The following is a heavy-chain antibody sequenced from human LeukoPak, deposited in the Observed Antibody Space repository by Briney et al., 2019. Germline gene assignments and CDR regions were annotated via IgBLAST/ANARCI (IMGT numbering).Heavy chain of an antibody. CDR1: GGSISGSGYY. J-gene: IGHJ4*02. V-gene: IGHV4-39*07. CDR3: ARSSSLVGAPLYFDY. CDR2: IYESGSI. D-gene: IGHD1-26*01. Sequence: SETLSLTCTVSGGSISGSGYYWGWVRQPPGKGLEWIGSIYESGSIYYNPSHNSRVTISVDTSKNQFSLKLRSLTAADTAVYYCARSSSLVGAPLYFDYWGQGTLVTVSS.